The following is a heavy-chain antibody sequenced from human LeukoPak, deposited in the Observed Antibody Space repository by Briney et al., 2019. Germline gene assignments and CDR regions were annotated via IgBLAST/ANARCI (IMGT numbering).Heavy chain of an antibody. CDR3: ARVRIAVAGKYYFDY. V-gene: IGHV1-2*02. Sequence: ASVKVSCKASGYTFTSYGISWVRQAPGQGLEWMGWINPNSGGTNYAQKFQGRVTMTRDTSISTAYMELSRLRSDDTAVYYCARVRIAVAGKYYFDYWGQGTLVTVSS. D-gene: IGHD6-19*01. CDR1: GYTFTSYG. J-gene: IGHJ4*02. CDR2: INPNSGGT.